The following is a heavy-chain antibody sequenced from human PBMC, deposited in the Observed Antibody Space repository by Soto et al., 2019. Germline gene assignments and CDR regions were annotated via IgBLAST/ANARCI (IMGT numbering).Heavy chain of an antibody. CDR1: GFTFSYYC. CDR2: ISSGGNFI. V-gene: IGHV3-21*06. CDR3: ARTIIAFGEVIAPHWFDP. Sequence: GGSLRLSCVVSGFTFSYYCMNWVRQAPGGGLEWVASISSGGNFIYYADSVRGRFTISRDNAENSLYLQMNSLGVEDTATYYCARTIIAFGEVIAPHWFDPWGQGTQVTVSS. J-gene: IGHJ5*02. D-gene: IGHD3-16*02.